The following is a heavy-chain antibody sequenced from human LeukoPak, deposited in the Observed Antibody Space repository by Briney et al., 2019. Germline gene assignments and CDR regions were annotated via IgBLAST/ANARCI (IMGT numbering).Heavy chain of an antibody. D-gene: IGHD3-22*01. Sequence: SETLSLTCTVSGGSISSYFWSWIRQPPGKGLEWIGYIYYSGSTNYNPSLKSRVTISVDTSKSQFSLKLSSVTAADTAVYYCARVATPEYYYDSSGYSPWGQGTLVTVSS. CDR2: IYYSGST. V-gene: IGHV4-59*01. J-gene: IGHJ5*02. CDR1: GGSISSYF. CDR3: ARVATPEYYYDSSGYSP.